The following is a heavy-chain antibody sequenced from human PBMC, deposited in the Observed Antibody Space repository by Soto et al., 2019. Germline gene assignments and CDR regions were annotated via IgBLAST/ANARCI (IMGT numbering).Heavy chain of an antibody. J-gene: IGHJ5*02. V-gene: IGHV4-61*01. CDR1: GGSVSSGSYY. D-gene: IGHD3-22*01. CDR2: IYYSGST. CDR3: ARDTYYDSSGYYFNWFDP. Sequence: SETLSLTCTVSGGSVSSGSYYWSWIRKPPGKGLEWIGYIYYSGSTNYNPSLKSRVTISVDTSKNQFSLKLSSVTAADTAVYYCARDTYYDSSGYYFNWFDPWGQGTLVTVSS.